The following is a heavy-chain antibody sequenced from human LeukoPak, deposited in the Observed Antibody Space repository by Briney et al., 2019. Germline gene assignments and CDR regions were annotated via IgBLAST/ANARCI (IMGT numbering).Heavy chain of an antibody. D-gene: IGHD6-6*01. J-gene: IGHJ4*02. CDR2: IITIFGTA. CDR3: ARGEGRQLVQEDS. V-gene: IGHV1-69*01. Sequence: SVKVSCKASGGTFSSYAISWVRQAPGQGLEWMGGIITIFGTANYAQKFQGRVTITADQSTSTDYLELSSLRSEDTAVYYRARGEGRQLVQEDSWGQGTLATVSS. CDR1: GGTFSSYA.